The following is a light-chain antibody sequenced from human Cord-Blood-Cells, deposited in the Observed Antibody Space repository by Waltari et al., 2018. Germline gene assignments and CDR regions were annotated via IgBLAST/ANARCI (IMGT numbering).Light chain of an antibody. CDR3: QQYYSTPWT. CDR2: WAS. J-gene: IGKJ1*01. Sequence: DIVMTQSPDSLAVSLGARATINCQSSQSALYSSNNKNYLAWYQQKPGQPPKLLIYWASTRESGVPDRFSGSGSGTDFTLTISSLQAEDVAVYYCQQYYSTPWTFGQGTKVEIK. CDR1: QSALYSSNNKNY. V-gene: IGKV4-1*01.